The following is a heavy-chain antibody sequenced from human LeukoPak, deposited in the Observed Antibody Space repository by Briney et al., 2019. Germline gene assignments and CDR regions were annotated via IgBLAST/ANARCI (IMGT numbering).Heavy chain of an antibody. D-gene: IGHD6-13*01. Sequence: PSETLSLTCTVSGGSITSYSWSWIRQPPGKGLEWTGYIYYSGGTNYNPSLKSRVTISVDKSKNQFSLKLSSVTAADTAVYYCARNSLAAAGYNWFDPWGQGTLVTVSS. V-gene: IGHV4-59*12. CDR1: GGSITSYS. CDR3: ARNSLAAAGYNWFDP. J-gene: IGHJ5*02. CDR2: IYYSGGT.